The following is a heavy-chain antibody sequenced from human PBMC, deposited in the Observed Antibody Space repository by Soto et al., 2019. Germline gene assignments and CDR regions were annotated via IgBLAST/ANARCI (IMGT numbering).Heavy chain of an antibody. CDR3: ARALSGSYYHFDY. J-gene: IGHJ4*02. CDR2: INHSGST. D-gene: IGHD1-26*01. V-gene: IGHV4-34*01. Sequence: TSETLSLTCAVYGGSFSGYYWSWIRQPPGKGLEWIGEINHSGSTNYNPSLKSRVTISVDTSKNQFSLKLSSVTAADTAVYYCARALSGSYYHFDYWGQGTLVTVSS. CDR1: GGSFSGYY.